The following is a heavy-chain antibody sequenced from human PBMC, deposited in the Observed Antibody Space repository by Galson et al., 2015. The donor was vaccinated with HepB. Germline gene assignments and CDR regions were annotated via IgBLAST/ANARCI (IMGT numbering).Heavy chain of an antibody. V-gene: IGHV3-48*01. CDR2: INSRSSNI. J-gene: IGHJ4*02. Sequence: SLRLSCAVSGFTFSSYSMHWVRQAPGKGLEWLSFINSRSSNIYYADSVKGRFTISRDNAKNSLYLQMNSLRAEDSAVYYCARTLCFGRDWDYWGQGTLVTVSS. CDR1: GFTFSSYS. D-gene: IGHD3-10*01. CDR3: ARTLCFGRDWDY.